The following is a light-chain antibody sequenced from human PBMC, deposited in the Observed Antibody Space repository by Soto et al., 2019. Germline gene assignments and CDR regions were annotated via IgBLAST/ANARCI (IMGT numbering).Light chain of an antibody. CDR2: GAS. V-gene: IGKV3-20*01. CDR1: QSVSSNY. J-gene: IGKJ2*01. Sequence: EIVLTQSPGTLYLSPGERATLSCRASQSVSSNYLAWYQQKPGQAPRLLIYGASSRATGIPDRFSGSGSGTDFTLTITRLEPEDSAVYYCQQYGTSPYTFGQGTKLDIK. CDR3: QQYGTSPYT.